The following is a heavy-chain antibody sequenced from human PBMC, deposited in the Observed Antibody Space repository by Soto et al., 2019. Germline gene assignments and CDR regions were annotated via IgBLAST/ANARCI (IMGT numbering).Heavy chain of an antibody. J-gene: IGHJ6*02. CDR1: VFTFSSYA. D-gene: IGHD2-15*01. Sequence: WGSLLLACASSVFTFSSYAMGWVRQAPGKELDCALAISGSRGSTYYADSVKGRFTISIDNSKNTLYLQMNSLGAEDTAVYYCAKHDCSGGSCYSRYYYYYGMDVWGQGAPVTVSS. V-gene: IGHV3-23*01. CDR3: AKHDCSGGSCYSRYYYYYGMDV. CDR2: ISGSRGST.